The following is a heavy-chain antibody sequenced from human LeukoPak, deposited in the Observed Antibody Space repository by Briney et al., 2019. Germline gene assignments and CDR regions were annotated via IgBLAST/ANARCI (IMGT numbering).Heavy chain of an antibody. D-gene: IGHD6-19*01. CDR3: AKVAVAVLKTYYFDY. J-gene: IGHJ4*02. V-gene: IGHV3-23*01. CDR2: ISGSGGST. CDR1: GFTFSTYA. Sequence: PGGSLRLSCAASGFTFSTYAMSWVRQSPGKGLEWVSAISGSGGSTYYADSVKGPFTISRDKSKNTLYLQMNSLRAEDTAVYYRAKVAVAVLKTYYFDYWGQGNLVTVSS.